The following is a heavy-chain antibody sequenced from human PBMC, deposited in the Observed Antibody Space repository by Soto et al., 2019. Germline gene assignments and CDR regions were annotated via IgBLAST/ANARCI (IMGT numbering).Heavy chain of an antibody. CDR2: ISGSGGST. CDR3: AKGLWGYYGMDV. Sequence: EVQLSESGGGLVQPGGSLRLSCAASGFTFSSYAMSWVRQAPGKGLEWVSTISGSGGSTYYADSVKGRFTISRDNSKNTLYLQMNSLRAEDTVVYYCAKGLWGYYGMDVWGQGTTVTVSS. V-gene: IGHV3-23*01. CDR1: GFTFSSYA. D-gene: IGHD3-16*01. J-gene: IGHJ6*02.